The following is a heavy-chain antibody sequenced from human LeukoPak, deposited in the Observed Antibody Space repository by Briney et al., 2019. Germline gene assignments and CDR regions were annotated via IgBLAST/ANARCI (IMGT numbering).Heavy chain of an antibody. CDR2: IYTSGST. J-gene: IGHJ4*02. CDR3: SWYDY. Sequence: SQTLSLTCTVSGGSISSGSYYWSWIRQPAGKGLEWIGRIYTSGSTNYNPSLKSRVTISVDTSKNQFSLKLSSVTAADTAVYYCSWYDYWGQGTLVTVSS. D-gene: IGHD6-13*01. CDR1: GGSISSGSYY. V-gene: IGHV4-61*02.